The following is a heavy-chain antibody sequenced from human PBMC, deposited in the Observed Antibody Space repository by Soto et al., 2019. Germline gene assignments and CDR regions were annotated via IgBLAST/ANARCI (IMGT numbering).Heavy chain of an antibody. Sequence: ASVQVSCKASGYTFTSYAMHWVRQAPGQRLEWMGWINAGNGNTKYSQKFQGRVTITRATSASAAYMELSSLRSEDTAVYYCVRGELGFCSSTSCYRRYVFDFWGQGTLVTVSS. CDR1: GYTFTSYA. D-gene: IGHD2-2*01. CDR2: INAGNGNT. V-gene: IGHV1-3*01. CDR3: VRGELGFCSSTSCYRRYVFDF. J-gene: IGHJ4*01.